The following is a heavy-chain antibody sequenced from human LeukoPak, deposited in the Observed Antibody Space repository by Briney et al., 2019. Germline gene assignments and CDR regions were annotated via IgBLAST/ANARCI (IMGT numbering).Heavy chain of an antibody. Sequence: GGSLRLSCAASGFTFSTYSMNWVRQAPGKGLEWVSSISSSSTYISYADSVKGRFTISRDNSKNTLYLQMNSLRAEDTAVYYCAKGFGYCGGDCYFDYWGQGTLVTVSS. CDR3: AKGFGYCGGDCYFDY. CDR2: ISSSSTYI. CDR1: GFTFSTYS. V-gene: IGHV3-21*04. D-gene: IGHD2-21*02. J-gene: IGHJ4*02.